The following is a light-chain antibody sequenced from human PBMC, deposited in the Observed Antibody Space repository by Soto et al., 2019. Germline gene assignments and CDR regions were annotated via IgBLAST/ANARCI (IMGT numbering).Light chain of an antibody. Sequence: EIVLTQSPAILSVSAGERATLSWRASQSISRSLAWYQKKPGQAPRLLISEASTRATGIPARFSGSGSWTEFTLTISSLQSEDFALYYCHQYNSWPPGTFGQGTKVDIK. CDR2: EAS. CDR3: HQYNSWPPGT. V-gene: IGKV3-15*01. CDR1: QSISRS. J-gene: IGKJ2*01.